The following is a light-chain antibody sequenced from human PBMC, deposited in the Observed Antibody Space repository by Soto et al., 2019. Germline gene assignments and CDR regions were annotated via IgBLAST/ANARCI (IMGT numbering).Light chain of an antibody. CDR2: GAS. J-gene: IGKJ1*01. CDR3: QQYGSSPQT. V-gene: IGKV3-20*01. Sequence: ENVLTQSPGTLSLSPGERATLSCRASQSVSSSYLAWYQQKPGQAPRLLIYGASSRATGIPDRFSGSGSGTDFTLTVSRLEPEDFAMYYCQQYGSSPQTFGQGTKVEIK. CDR1: QSVSSSY.